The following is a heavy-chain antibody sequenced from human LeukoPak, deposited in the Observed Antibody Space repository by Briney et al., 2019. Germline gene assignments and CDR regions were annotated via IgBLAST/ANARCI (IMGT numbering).Heavy chain of an antibody. CDR1: GFTFSSYG. Sequence: GGSLRLSCAASGFTFSSYGMSWVRQAPGKGLEWVSAISGSGGSTYYADSVKGRFTISRDNSKNTLYQQMNSLRAEDTAVYYCARRRGYSYGSGDYYMDVWGKGTTVTISS. V-gene: IGHV3-23*01. CDR2: ISGSGGST. J-gene: IGHJ6*03. D-gene: IGHD5-18*01. CDR3: ARRRGYSYGSGDYYMDV.